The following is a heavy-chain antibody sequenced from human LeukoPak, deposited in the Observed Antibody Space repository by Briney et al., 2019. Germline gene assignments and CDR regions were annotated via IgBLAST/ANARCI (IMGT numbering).Heavy chain of an antibody. J-gene: IGHJ4*02. V-gene: IGHV3-30-3*01. D-gene: IGHD3-3*01. CDR2: ISYDGSNK. CDR3: AREGAWIFGVVILDYFDY. Sequence: PGGSLRLSCAASGFTFSSYAMHWVRQAPGKGLEWVAVISYDGSNKYYADPVKGRFTISRDNSKNTLYLQMNSLRAEDTAVYYCAREGAWIFGVVILDYFDYWGREPWSPSPQ. CDR1: GFTFSSYA.